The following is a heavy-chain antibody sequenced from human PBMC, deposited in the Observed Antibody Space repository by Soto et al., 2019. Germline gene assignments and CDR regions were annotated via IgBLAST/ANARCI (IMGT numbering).Heavy chain of an antibody. CDR2: INGGNGNT. CDR3: ARSLVVVTALDY. V-gene: IGHV1-3*05. CDR1: GYTFTSYA. J-gene: IGHJ4*02. D-gene: IGHD2-21*02. Sequence: QVQLVQSGAEEKKPGASVKVSCKAAGYTFTSYAMHWVRQAPGQRLEWMGWINGGNGNTKYSQKFQGRVTITRDTSASTAYMELSSLRAENTAVYYWARSLVVVTALDYWGQGTLVTVSS.